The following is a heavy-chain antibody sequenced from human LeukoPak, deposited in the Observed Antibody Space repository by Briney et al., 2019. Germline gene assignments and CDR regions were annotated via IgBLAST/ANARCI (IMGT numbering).Heavy chain of an antibody. V-gene: IGHV1-46*01. CDR2: INPSVGST. CDR1: GYTFTSHY. D-gene: IGHD3-3*01. J-gene: IGHJ4*02. Sequence: GASVKVCCRASGYTFTSHYMHWVRQAPGQGLEWMGVINPSVGSTSYPQKFQGRVTMSRDTSTSTVYMELSSLKSEDTAVYYCAAPGASGFVGNFWSGPLDFWGRGALVTVSS. CDR3: AAPGASGFVGNFWSGPLDF.